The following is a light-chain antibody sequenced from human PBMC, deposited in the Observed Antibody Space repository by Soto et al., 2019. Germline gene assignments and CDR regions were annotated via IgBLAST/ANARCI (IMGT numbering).Light chain of an antibody. CDR3: QHYNSYPVT. J-gene: IGKJ4*01. CDR2: KAS. CDR1: QTISSW. Sequence: DIQMTQSPSTLSAFVGDRVTITCRASQTISSWLAWYQQKPGKAPKLLIYKASSLESGVPSRFSGSGSGTEFSLTISSLQPDDFATYYCQHYNSYPVTFGGGTKAEI. V-gene: IGKV1-5*03.